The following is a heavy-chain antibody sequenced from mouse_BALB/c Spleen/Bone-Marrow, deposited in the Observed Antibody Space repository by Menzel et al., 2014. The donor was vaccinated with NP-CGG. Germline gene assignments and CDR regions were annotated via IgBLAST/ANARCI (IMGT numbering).Heavy chain of an antibody. Sequence: EVKVEESGGGLVQPGGARKLSCAASGFTFSSFGMHWVRQAPEKGLVWVAYISSGSSTIYHADTAKGRFTISKDNPKSIQFLQMTSLRSEDAAMYCCGRMYFDYWGQGTTLTSSS. V-gene: IGHV5-17*02. J-gene: IGHJ2*01. CDR3: GRMYFDY. CDR2: ISSGSSTI. CDR1: GFTFSSFG.